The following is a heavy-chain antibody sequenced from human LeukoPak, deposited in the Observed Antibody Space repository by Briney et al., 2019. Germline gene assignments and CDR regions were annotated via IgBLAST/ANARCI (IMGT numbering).Heavy chain of an antibody. D-gene: IGHD3-10*01. J-gene: IGHJ4*02. Sequence: ASVKVSCKASGYTFTSYGISWVRQAPGQGLEWMGWISAYNGNTNYAQKLQGRVTMTTDTSTSTAYMELSSLRSEDTAVYYCARDRWGLWFGELPFDYWGQGTLVTVSS. V-gene: IGHV1-18*01. CDR1: GYTFTSYG. CDR2: ISAYNGNT. CDR3: ARDRWGLWFGELPFDY.